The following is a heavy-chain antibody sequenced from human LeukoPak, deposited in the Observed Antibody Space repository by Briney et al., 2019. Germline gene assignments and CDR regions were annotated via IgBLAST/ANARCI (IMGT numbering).Heavy chain of an antibody. Sequence: ASVKVSCKASGYTFTSYGISWVRQAPGQGLEWMGWITAYNDNTYYAQKLQGRVTMTTDTSTSTAYMELRSLRSDDTAVYYCARGRHYYDSSDYYYEGDAFDIWGQGTMVTVSS. CDR3: ARGRHYYDSSDYYYEGDAFDI. CDR2: ITAYNDNT. J-gene: IGHJ3*02. D-gene: IGHD3-22*01. V-gene: IGHV1-18*01. CDR1: GYTFTSYG.